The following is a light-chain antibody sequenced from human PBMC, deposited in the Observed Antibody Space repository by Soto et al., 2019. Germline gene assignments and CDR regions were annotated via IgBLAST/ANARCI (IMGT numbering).Light chain of an antibody. J-gene: IGLJ1*01. CDR3: QYYDSTFFYV. Sequence: NFMLPQPHSVSGSPGKTVTISCTRSSGSIASNYVQWFQQRPGSGPTIVISDDDQRPSGVPDRFSGSIDSSSNSASLTISGRKTEDEADYYCQYYDSTFFYVFGTGTK. CDR1: SGSIASNY. CDR2: DDD. V-gene: IGLV6-57*04.